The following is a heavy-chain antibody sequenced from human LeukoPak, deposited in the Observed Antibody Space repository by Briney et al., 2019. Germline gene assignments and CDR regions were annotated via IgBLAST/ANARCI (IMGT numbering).Heavy chain of an antibody. V-gene: IGHV3-66*01. CDR3: AWYYYDSSGYLGDY. CDR1: GFTVSSNY. D-gene: IGHD3-22*01. CDR2: IYSGGST. J-gene: IGHJ4*02. Sequence: GGPLRLSCAASGFTVSSNYMSWVRQAPGKGLEWVSVIYSGGSTYYADSVKGRFTISRDNSKNTLYLQMNSLRAEDTAVYYCAWYYYDSSGYLGDYWGQGTLVTVSS.